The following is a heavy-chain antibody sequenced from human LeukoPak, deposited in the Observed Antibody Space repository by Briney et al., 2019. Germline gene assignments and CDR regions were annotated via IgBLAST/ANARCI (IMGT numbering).Heavy chain of an antibody. D-gene: IGHD1-26*01. CDR3: ARDASGSSIGLIDF. Sequence: GGSLRLSCVASEFTLRSYSMHWVRQAPGKGLEWVSYISTSSTYIYYADSVMGRFTISRGNAKNSLYPHMSSLRAEDTAVYYCARDASGSSIGLIDFWGQGTLVTVSS. CDR1: EFTLRSYS. CDR2: ISTSSTYI. V-gene: IGHV3-21*01. J-gene: IGHJ4*02.